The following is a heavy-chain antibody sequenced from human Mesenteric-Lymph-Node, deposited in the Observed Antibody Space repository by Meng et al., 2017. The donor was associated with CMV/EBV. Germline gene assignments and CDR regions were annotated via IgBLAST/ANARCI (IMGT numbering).Heavy chain of an antibody. D-gene: IGHD1/OR15-1a*01. CDR2: IPPTGST. CDR3: ARDEVGTGT. Sequence: TLSLTCGVYGGSSSNYYWSWIRQPPGKGLEWIGEIPPTGSTTYNPSLKSRVTISVDTSKNQFSLKLTSVTAADTAIYYCARDEVGTGTWGQGTLVTVSS. CDR1: GGSSSNYY. J-gene: IGHJ4*02. V-gene: IGHV4-34*01.